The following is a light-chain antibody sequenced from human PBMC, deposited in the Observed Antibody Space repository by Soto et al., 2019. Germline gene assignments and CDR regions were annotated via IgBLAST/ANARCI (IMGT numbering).Light chain of an antibody. CDR2: AAS. Sequence: ASVGDRATITCRASQGIRNDLGWYQQKPGKAPKLLIYAASSLQSGVPSRFSGSGSGTDFTLTISSLQPEDFATYYCLQDYNYPFTFGPGTKVDIK. J-gene: IGKJ3*01. CDR1: QGIRND. V-gene: IGKV1-6*01. CDR3: LQDYNYPFT.